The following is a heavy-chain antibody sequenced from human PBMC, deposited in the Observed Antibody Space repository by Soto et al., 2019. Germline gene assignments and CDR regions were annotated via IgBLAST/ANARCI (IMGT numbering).Heavy chain of an antibody. CDR3: ARDVGCINGVCYEGRAYDV. J-gene: IGHJ3*01. Sequence: QVQLQESGPGLVKPSQTLSLTCTVSGGSISSGGYYWTWIRQHPGKGLEWIGYIYYSGSTYYNPSLQSRVNISGATCKNQFSLKLSSVTAADTAVYYCARDVGCINGVCYEGRAYDVWGQGTMVTVSS. CDR1: GGSISSGGYY. V-gene: IGHV4-31*03. CDR2: IYYSGST. D-gene: IGHD2-8*01.